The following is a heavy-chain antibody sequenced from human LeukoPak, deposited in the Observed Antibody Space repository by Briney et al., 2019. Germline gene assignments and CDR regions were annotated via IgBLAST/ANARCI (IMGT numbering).Heavy chain of an antibody. CDR1: GYSFSGYW. V-gene: IGHV5-51*01. CDR3: ARRRSLVAASVDY. D-gene: IGHD5-18*01. CDR2: IYPGDSDT. Sequence: GESLKISCEGSGYSFSGYWIGWVRQMPGKGLEWMGIIYPGDSDTRYSPSFQGQVTISADKSISTAYLQWSSLKASDTAMYFCARRRSLVAASVDYWGQGTLVTVSS. J-gene: IGHJ4*02.